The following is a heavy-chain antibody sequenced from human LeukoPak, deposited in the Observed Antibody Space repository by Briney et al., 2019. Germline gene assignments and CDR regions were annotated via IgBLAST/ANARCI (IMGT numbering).Heavy chain of an antibody. D-gene: IGHD3-22*01. CDR3: ARDTYHYDSSGYYVYYFDY. V-gene: IGHV3-23*01. Sequence: PGGSLRLSCAGSGFSFSSYAMTWVRQAPGKGLEWVSSVSRSGGTTSYADSVKGRFTISRDNAKNSLYLQMNSLRAEDTAVYYCARDTYHYDSSGYYVYYFDYWGQGTLVTVSS. CDR2: VSRSGGTT. CDR1: GFSFSSYA. J-gene: IGHJ4*02.